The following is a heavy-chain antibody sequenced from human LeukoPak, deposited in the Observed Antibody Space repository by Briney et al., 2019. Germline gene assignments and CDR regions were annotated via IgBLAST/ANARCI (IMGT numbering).Heavy chain of an antibody. CDR1: GFTFSSYW. CDR2: IRQDGSDK. CDR3: ARDPPSFQH. Sequence: GGSLRLSCAASGFTFSSYWMCWVRQAPGKGLEWVANIRQDGSDKYYVDSVKGRFTISRDNAKNSLYLQMNSLRAEDTAVYYCARDPPSFQHWGQGTLVTVSS. J-gene: IGHJ1*01. V-gene: IGHV3-7*01.